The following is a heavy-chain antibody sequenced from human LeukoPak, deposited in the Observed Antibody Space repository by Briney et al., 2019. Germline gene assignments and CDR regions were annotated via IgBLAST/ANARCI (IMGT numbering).Heavy chain of an antibody. Sequence: GGSLRLSCAASGFTFSSYGMHWVRQAPGKGLEWVAVISYDGSNKYYADSVKGRFTISRDNSKNTLYLQMNSLRAEDTAIYYCATYRQVLLPFESWGQGILLTVSS. V-gene: IGHV3-30*03. D-gene: IGHD2-8*02. J-gene: IGHJ4*02. CDR3: ATYRQVLLPFES. CDR2: ISYDGSNK. CDR1: GFTFSSYG.